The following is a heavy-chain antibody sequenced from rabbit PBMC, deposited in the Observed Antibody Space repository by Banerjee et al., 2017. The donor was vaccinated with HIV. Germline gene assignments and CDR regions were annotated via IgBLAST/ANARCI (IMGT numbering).Heavy chain of an antibody. V-gene: IGHV1S45*01. J-gene: IGHJ3*01. D-gene: IGHD6-1*01. Sequence: QEQLEESGGDLVKPEGSLTLTCTASGFSFSNKYVMCWVRQPPGKGLEWIACINTSSGNIVYATWSKGRFAISKSSSATVTLQMTRLAVSGTSTYFCASEYVGYGGYGLSLWSQRTLVPVS. CDR2: INTSSGNI. CDR1: GFSFSNKYV. CDR3: ASEYVGYGGYGLSL.